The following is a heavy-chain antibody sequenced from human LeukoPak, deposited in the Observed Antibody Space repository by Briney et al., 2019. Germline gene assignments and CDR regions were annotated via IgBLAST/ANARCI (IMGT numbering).Heavy chain of an antibody. CDR3: ARVSGYCSGGACYSRRHFDH. V-gene: IGHV4-59*01. J-gene: IGHJ4*02. CDR1: GVSISSYS. D-gene: IGHD2-15*01. CDR2: IYYSGST. Sequence: SETLSLTCTVPGVSISSYSWSWIRQPPGKGLEWIGYIYYSGSTNYNPSLKGRVTISVDTSKNQFSLKLSSVTAADTAVYYCARVSGYCSGGACYSRRHFDHWGQGTLVTVSS.